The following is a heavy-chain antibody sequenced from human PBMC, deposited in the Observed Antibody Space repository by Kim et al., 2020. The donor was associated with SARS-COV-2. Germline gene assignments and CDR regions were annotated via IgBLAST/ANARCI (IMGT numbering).Heavy chain of an antibody. Sequence: SETLSLTCAVYGGSFSGYYWSWIRQPPGKGLEWIGEINHSGSTNYNPSLKSRVTISVDTSKNQFSLKLSSVTAADTAVYYCARNNWNGYYYYYGMDVWGQGTTVTVSS. CDR2: INHSGST. D-gene: IGHD1-1*01. J-gene: IGHJ6*02. V-gene: IGHV4-34*01. CDR3: ARNNWNGYYYYYGMDV. CDR1: GGSFSGYY.